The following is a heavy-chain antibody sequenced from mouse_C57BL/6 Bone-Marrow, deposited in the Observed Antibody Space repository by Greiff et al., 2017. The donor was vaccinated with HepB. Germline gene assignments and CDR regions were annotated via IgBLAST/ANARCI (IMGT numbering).Heavy chain of an antibody. V-gene: IGHV14-4*01. CDR3: TRGGLHFGY. Sequence: VQLQQSGAELVRPGASVKLSCTASGFNINDDYMHWVKQRPEQGLEWIGWIDPEHGATDYASKFQGTATITADTSSNTAYLQLSSLTSEDTAVYYCTRGGLHFGYWGQGTTVTVAS. D-gene: IGHD2-13*01. CDR2: IDPEHGAT. J-gene: IGHJ2*01. CDR1: GFNINDDY.